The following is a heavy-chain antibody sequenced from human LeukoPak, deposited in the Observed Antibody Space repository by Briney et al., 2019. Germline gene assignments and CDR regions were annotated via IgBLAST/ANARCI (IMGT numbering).Heavy chain of an antibody. D-gene: IGHD6-19*01. J-gene: IGHJ4*02. Sequence: KPSETLSLTCTVSGGSISSYYWSWIRQPAGKGLEWIGRIYNTGSTSYNPSLKSRVSISVDTSKNQFSLKLRSVTAADTAMYYCAREGPEDSGWYLWYFENSGQGSLVTVSS. CDR1: GGSISSYY. CDR3: AREGPEDSGWYLWYFEN. V-gene: IGHV4-4*07. CDR2: IYNTGST.